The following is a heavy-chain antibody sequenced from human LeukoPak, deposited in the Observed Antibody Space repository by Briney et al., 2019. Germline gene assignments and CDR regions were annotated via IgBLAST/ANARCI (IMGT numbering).Heavy chain of an antibody. J-gene: IGHJ6*03. Sequence: PSETLSLTCTVSGGSISSYYWSWIRQPAGKGLEWIGRIYTSGSTNYNPSLKSRVTMSVDTSKNQFSLKLSSVTAADTAVYYCARGTIAMAGRDYYYYYMDVWGKGTTVTVSS. CDR2: IYTSGST. D-gene: IGHD6-19*01. CDR3: ARGTIAMAGRDYYYYYMDV. V-gene: IGHV4-4*07. CDR1: GGSISSYY.